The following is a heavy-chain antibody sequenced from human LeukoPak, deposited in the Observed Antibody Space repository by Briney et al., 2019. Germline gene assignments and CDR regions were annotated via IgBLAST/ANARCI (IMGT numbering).Heavy chain of an antibody. J-gene: IGHJ2*01. V-gene: IGHV4-59*08. CDR1: GGSIRTYY. CDR2: ISYSSIA. CDR3: ARHVRGGYCGGDCYSATWHFDL. D-gene: IGHD2-21*02. Sequence: SETLSLTCTVSGGSIRTYYWSWVRQPPGKGLEWIGFISYSSIADFNPSVKGRVTISEDTSRNQFSLRLSSVTAADTAVYYCARHVRGGYCGGDCYSATWHFDLWSRGTLVTVSS.